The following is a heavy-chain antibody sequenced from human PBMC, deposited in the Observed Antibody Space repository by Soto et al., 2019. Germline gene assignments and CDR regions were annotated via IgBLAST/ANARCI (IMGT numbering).Heavy chain of an antibody. J-gene: IGHJ4*02. Sequence: SGGSLRLSCAASGFTFSNAWMNWVRQAPGKGLEWVGRIKSKTDGGTTDYAAPVKGRFTISRDDSKNTLYLQMNSLKTEDTAVYYCTLSPGSSGYYLDYWGQGTLVTVSS. CDR2: IKSKTDGGTT. CDR3: TLSPGSSGYYLDY. CDR1: GFTFSNAW. D-gene: IGHD3-22*01. V-gene: IGHV3-15*07.